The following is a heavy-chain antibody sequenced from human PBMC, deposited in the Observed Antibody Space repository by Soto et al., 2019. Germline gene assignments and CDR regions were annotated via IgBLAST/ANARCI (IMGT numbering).Heavy chain of an antibody. CDR3: ARDPPECTTSCFDY. D-gene: IGHD2-2*01. J-gene: IGHJ4*02. Sequence: GGSLRLSCTTSGFILSAYSMNWVRQAPGKGLEWISYIGGRSSSIYYADSVKGRLTISRDTAKNSLYLQMNSLRVDDTAVYYCARDPPECTTSCFDYWSQGTLVTVSS. V-gene: IGHV3-48*01. CDR2: IGGRSSSI. CDR1: GFILSAYS.